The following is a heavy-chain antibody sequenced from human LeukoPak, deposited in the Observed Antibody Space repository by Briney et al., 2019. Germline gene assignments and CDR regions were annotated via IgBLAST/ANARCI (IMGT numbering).Heavy chain of an antibody. J-gene: IGHJ4*02. Sequence: GGSLRLSCAASGFTFDDYAMHWVRQAPGKGLEWVSGISWNSGSIGYADSVKGRFTISRDNAKNSLYLQMNSLRAEDMALYYCAKGKGDQPLLPYYFDYWGQGTLVTVSS. CDR2: ISWNSGSI. CDR1: GFTFDDYA. CDR3: AKGKGDQPLLPYYFDY. V-gene: IGHV3-9*03. D-gene: IGHD2-15*01.